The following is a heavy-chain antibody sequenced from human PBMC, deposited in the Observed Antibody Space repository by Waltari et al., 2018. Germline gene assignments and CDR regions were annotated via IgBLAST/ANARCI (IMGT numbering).Heavy chain of an antibody. CDR3: ARRGDAAMEFDY. V-gene: IGHV4-30-4*08. D-gene: IGHD3-16*01. J-gene: IGHJ4*02. CDR1: GGSISSGYSY. CDR2: ISHIGST. Sequence: QVQLQESGPGLVKPSQTLSLTCTVSGGSISSGYSYWSWIRQPPGKGLEWIGYISHIGSTYSNASLKSRVTISVDMSKNQFSLKLSSVTAADTAVYYCARRGDAAMEFDYWGQGTLVTVSS.